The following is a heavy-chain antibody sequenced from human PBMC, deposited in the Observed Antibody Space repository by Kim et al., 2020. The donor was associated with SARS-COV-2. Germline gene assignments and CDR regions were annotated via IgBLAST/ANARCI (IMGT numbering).Heavy chain of an antibody. Sequence: SETLSLTCAVYGGSFSGYYWSWIRQPPGKGLEWIGEINHSGSTNYNPSLKSRVTISVDTSKNQFSLKLSSVTAADPAVYYCATAYIVVVPAAMTTWGQGT. CDR2: INHSGST. V-gene: IGHV4-34*01. CDR1: GGSFSGYY. D-gene: IGHD2-2*01. CDR3: ATAYIVVVPAAMTT. J-gene: IGHJ1*01.